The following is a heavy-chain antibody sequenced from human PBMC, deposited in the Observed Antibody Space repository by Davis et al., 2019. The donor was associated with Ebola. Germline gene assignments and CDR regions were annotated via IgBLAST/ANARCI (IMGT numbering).Heavy chain of an antibody. CDR1: GGTFSSYA. D-gene: IGHD2-2*01. Sequence: SVKVSCKASGGTFSSYAISWVRQAPGQGLEWMGGIIPIFGTANYAQKFQGRVTITADESTSTAYMELSSLRSEDTAVYYCARAGPYCSSTSCYAYYYYMDVWGKGTTVTVSS. V-gene: IGHV1-69*13. CDR3: ARAGPYCSSTSCYAYYYYMDV. CDR2: IIPIFGTA. J-gene: IGHJ6*03.